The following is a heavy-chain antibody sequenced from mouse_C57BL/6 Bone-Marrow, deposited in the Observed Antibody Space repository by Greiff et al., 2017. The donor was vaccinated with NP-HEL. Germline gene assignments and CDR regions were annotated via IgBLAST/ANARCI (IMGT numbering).Heavy chain of an antibody. CDR3: ARHEGYGSSYEWFAY. D-gene: IGHD1-1*01. V-gene: IGHV1-62-2*01. Sequence: QVQLKESGAELVKPGASVKLSCKASGYTFTEYTIHWVKQRSGQGLEWIGWFYPGSGSIKYNEKFKDKATLPADKSSSTVYMELSRLTSEDSAVYCCARHEGYGSSYEWFAYWGQGTLVTVSA. CDR2: FYPGSGSI. J-gene: IGHJ3*01. CDR1: GYTFTEYT.